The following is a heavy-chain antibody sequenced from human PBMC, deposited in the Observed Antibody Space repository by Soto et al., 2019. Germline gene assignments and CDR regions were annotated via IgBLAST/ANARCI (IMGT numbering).Heavy chain of an antibody. Sequence: QVQLVQSGAEVKKPGASVKVSCKASGYTFTSYGISWVRQAPGQGLEWMGWISAYNGNTNYAQKLQGRVTMTTDTSPSTADMELRSLRSDDTAVYYCAREECSGGSCDPGWFDPWGQGTLVTVSS. J-gene: IGHJ5*02. V-gene: IGHV1-18*01. CDR3: AREECSGGSCDPGWFDP. D-gene: IGHD2-15*01. CDR2: ISAYNGNT. CDR1: GYTFTSYG.